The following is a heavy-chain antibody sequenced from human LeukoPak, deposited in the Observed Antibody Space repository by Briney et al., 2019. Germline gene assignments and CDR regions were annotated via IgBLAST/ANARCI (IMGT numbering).Heavy chain of an antibody. CDR3: TNNYAGGVGY. D-gene: IGHD3-16*01. Sequence: PGGSLRLSCAASGFTFRSYSMNWVRQAPGKGLEWVSYISDGSSTIYYADSVKGRFTISRDNVKNSLYLQMNSLRAEDTAVYYCTNNYAGGVGYWGQGTLVTVSS. J-gene: IGHJ4*02. V-gene: IGHV3-48*04. CDR2: ISDGSSTI. CDR1: GFTFRSYS.